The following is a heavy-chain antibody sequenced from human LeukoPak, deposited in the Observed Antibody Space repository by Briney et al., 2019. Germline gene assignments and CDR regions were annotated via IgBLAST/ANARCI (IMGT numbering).Heavy chain of an antibody. CDR1: GFIFSSYG. Sequence: GGSLRLSCAASGFIFSSYGMHWVSQAPGKGLESVALIWYDGSKSSHGDSVKGRLTISRDNSKNTLYLQMNSLRDEDTAVYYCASMTTVTLDDAFDIWSHGTMVIVSS. J-gene: IGHJ3*02. CDR2: IWYDGSKS. CDR3: ASMTTVTLDDAFDI. V-gene: IGHV3-33*01. D-gene: IGHD4-17*01.